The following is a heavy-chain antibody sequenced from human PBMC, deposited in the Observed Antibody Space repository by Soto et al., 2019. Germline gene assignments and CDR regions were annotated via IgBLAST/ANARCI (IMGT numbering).Heavy chain of an antibody. CDR1: GYTFTSYG. D-gene: IGHD6-13*01. V-gene: IGHV1-18*01. CDR3: ARDLAAGNCDY. Sequence: QVQLVQSGAEVKKPGASVKVSCKASGYTFTSYGISWVRQAPGKGFEGLGWISAYNGNTNYAQKLQGRVTMTTDTTTSTAYMELRSLRSDDTAVYYCARDLAAGNCDYWGQGTLVTVSS. J-gene: IGHJ4*02. CDR2: ISAYNGNT.